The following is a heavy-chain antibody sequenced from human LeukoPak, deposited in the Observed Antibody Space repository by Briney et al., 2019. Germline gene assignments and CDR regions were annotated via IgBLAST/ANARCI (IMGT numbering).Heavy chain of an antibody. D-gene: IGHD6-19*01. V-gene: IGHV4-59*06. Sequence: SETLSLTCTVSGGSISSYYWSWIRQHPGKGLEWIGYIYYSGSTYYNPSLKSRVTISVDTSKNQFSLKLSSVTAADTAVYYCARDGGAGTSIDYWGQGTLVTVSS. J-gene: IGHJ4*02. CDR1: GGSISSYY. CDR3: ARDGGAGTSIDY. CDR2: IYYSGST.